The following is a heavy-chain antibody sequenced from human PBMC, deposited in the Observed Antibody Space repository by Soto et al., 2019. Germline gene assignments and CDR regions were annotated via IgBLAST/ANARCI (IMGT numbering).Heavy chain of an antibody. CDR3: AREAPVGAAAFVY. CDR2: IYPMFGAA. Sequence: QVQLVQSGAEMEKPGSSVKVSCQSSGGTFNNYEMNWVRQAPGQGPEWMGDIYPMFGAANYAPKFQGRVTITADESTGTSSMQLSSLTAEDTALYFCAREAPVGAAAFVYWGQGTMVTVSS. V-gene: IGHV1-69*19. J-gene: IGHJ3*01. D-gene: IGHD2-15*01. CDR1: GGTFNNYE.